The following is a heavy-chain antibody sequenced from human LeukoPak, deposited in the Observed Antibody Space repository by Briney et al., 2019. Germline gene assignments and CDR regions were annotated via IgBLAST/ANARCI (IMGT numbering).Heavy chain of an antibody. J-gene: IGHJ4*02. CDR3: ARGRREYYYDSSGYYYPH. CDR2: IIPIFGTA. Sequence: SVKVSCKASGYTFTSYDINWVRQAPGQGLEWMGRIIPIFGTANYAQKFQGRVTITTDESTSTAYMELSSLRSEDTAVYYCARGRREYYYDSSGYYYPHWGQGTLVTVSS. D-gene: IGHD3-22*01. V-gene: IGHV1-69*05. CDR1: GYTFTSYD.